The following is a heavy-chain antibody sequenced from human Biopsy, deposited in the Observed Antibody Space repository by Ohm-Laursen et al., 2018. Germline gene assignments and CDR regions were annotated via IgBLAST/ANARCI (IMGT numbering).Heavy chain of an antibody. CDR1: RDSISNYY. D-gene: IGHD3-22*01. Sequence: SETLSLTWTVSRDSISNYYWTWIRQTPGKGLEWIGEINHSGRTNYNPSLKSRVTISVDTSKNQFSLKVRSVTAADTAVYYCVRGVDYYDPYHYYALDVWGQGTTVTVSS. J-gene: IGHJ6*02. CDR2: INHSGRT. V-gene: IGHV4-34*01. CDR3: VRGVDYYDPYHYYALDV.